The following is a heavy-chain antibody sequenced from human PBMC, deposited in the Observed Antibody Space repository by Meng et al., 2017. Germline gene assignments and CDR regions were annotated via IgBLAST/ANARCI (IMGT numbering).Heavy chain of an antibody. J-gene: IGHJ4*02. V-gene: IGHV3-33*01. Sequence: GESLKISCAASGFTFSSYGMHWVRQAPGKGLEWVAVIWYDGSNKYYADSVKGRFTISRDNSKNTLYLQMNSLRAEDTAVYYCARDYGSGSYFYWGQGTLVTVSS. CDR1: GFTFSSYG. D-gene: IGHD3-10*01. CDR3: ARDYGSGSYFY. CDR2: IWYDGSNK.